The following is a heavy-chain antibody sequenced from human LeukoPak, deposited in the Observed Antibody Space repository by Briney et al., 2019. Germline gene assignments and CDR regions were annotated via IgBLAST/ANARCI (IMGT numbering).Heavy chain of an antibody. CDR1: GYTFTAYY. CDR3: ARVMIKTPEYYLDY. V-gene: IGHV1-2*02. D-gene: IGHD3-22*01. CDR2: INPKSGGT. Sequence: ASVKVSCKASGYTFTAYYVHWVRQAPGQGLEWMGWINPKSGGTNYAQKFQGRVAMTRDTSISTAYMELSRLTSDDTAVYYCARVMIKTPEYYLDYWGQGALVTVSS. J-gene: IGHJ4*02.